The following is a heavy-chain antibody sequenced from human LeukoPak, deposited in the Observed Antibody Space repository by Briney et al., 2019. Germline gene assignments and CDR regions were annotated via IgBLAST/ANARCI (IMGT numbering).Heavy chain of an antibody. D-gene: IGHD3-10*01. CDR1: GFTFSSYG. Sequence: GRSLRLSCAASGFTFSSYGMRWVRQTPGKGLEWVAVISYDGSNKNFADFVKGRFTITRDNSKTTLYLQMNSLRAEDTAVYSCAKDLVRGVNAYYYYYGMDVWGPGTTVTVS. V-gene: IGHV3-30*18. J-gene: IGHJ6*02. CDR2: ISYDGSNK. CDR3: AKDLVRGVNAYYYYYGMDV.